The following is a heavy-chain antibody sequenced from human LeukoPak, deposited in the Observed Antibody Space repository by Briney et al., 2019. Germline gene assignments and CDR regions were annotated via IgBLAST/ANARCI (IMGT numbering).Heavy chain of an antibody. J-gene: IGHJ4*02. CDR3: ARGAGEALYYFDN. CDR2: INPSGGRT. D-gene: IGHD3-10*01. Sequence: ASVKVSCKASGGTFSSYAISWVRQAPGQGLEWMGMINPSGGRTGYAQKFQGRVIMTRDSSTTTVYMELSSLRSEDTAVYYCARGAGEALYYFDNWGQGTLVPVSS. V-gene: IGHV1-46*01. CDR1: GGTFSSYA.